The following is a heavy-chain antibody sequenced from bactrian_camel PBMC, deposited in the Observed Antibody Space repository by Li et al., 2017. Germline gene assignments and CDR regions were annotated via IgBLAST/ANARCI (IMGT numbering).Heavy chain of an antibody. D-gene: IGHD5*01. CDR1: GFTFSTYY. CDR2: IYSDDKT. Sequence: HVQLVESGGGLVQPGGSLRLSCAASGFTFSTYYMTWVRQVSGKGLEWLSGIYSDDKTHYRDSVKGRFTISRDNAKNVLYLQMNSLRTEDTAMYYCAVDTTTYSPVFGQGTQVTVS. J-gene: IGHJ4*01. V-gene: IGHV3S6*01.